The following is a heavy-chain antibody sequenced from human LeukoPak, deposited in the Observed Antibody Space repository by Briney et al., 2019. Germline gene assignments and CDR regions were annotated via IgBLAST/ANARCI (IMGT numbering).Heavy chain of an antibody. D-gene: IGHD6-13*01. Sequence: GGSLRLSCAASGFTFSGSAMHWVRQASGKGLEWVGRIRSKANSYATAYAASVKGRFTISRDDSKNTAYLQMNSLKTEDTAVYYCTSHSSSWYVCDYWGQGTLVTVSS. V-gene: IGHV3-73*01. CDR3: TSHSSSWYVCDY. CDR2: IRSKANSYAT. CDR1: GFTFSGSA. J-gene: IGHJ4*02.